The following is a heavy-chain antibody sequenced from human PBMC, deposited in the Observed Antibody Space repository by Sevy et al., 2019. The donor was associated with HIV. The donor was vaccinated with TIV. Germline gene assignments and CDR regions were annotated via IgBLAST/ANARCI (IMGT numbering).Heavy chain of an antibody. CDR3: ARDRGLRYFVNDAFDI. CDR1: RFTFSSYW. CDR2: INSDGSST. D-gene: IGHD3-9*01. Sequence: GGSLRLSCAASRFTFSSYWMHWVRQAPGKGLVWVSRINSDGSSTNYADSVKGRFTISRDNAKNTLYLQMNSLRAEDTAVYYCARDRGLRYFVNDAFDIWGQGTMVTVSS. J-gene: IGHJ3*02. V-gene: IGHV3-74*01.